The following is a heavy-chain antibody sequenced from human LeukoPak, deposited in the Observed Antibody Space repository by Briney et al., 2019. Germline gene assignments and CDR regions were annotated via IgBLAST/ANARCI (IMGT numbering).Heavy chain of an antibody. CDR2: IYPDSDT. D-gene: IGHD2-2*02. CDR1: GYRFTSYW. V-gene: IGHV5-51*01. Sequence: GESLKISCKGSGYRFTSYWIGWVRQMPGKGLEWMGLIYPDSDTRYSPSFQGQVTISADKSISTAYLQWSSLKASDTAMHYCAIGGDSTTSCYRCFDYWGQGTLVTVSS. J-gene: IGHJ4*02. CDR3: AIGGDSTTSCYRCFDY.